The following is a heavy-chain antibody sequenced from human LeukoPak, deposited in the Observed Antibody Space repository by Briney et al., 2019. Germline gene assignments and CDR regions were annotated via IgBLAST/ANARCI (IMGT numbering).Heavy chain of an antibody. Sequence: GRSLRLSCAASGFTFSSYSMNWVRQAPGKGLEWVSSISSSSSYIYYADSVKGRFTISRDNAKNSLYLQMNSLRAEDTAVYYCARDRAAAGFDYWGQGTLVTVSS. V-gene: IGHV3-21*01. D-gene: IGHD6-13*01. CDR3: ARDRAAAGFDY. CDR1: GFTFSSYS. J-gene: IGHJ4*02. CDR2: ISSSSSYI.